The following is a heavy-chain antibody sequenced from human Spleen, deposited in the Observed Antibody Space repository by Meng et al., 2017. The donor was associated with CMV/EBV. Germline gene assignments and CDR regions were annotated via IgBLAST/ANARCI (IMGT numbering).Heavy chain of an antibody. J-gene: IGHJ5*02. D-gene: IGHD3-3*01. CDR2: ISSSGNTI. Sequence: TFSDYYMSWIRRGPGKGLKWVSYISSSGNTIYYGDSVKGRFTISRDNAKNSLYLQMDSLRAEDTAVYYCARAGSVEWLWNSAIWFDPWGQGTLVTVSS. CDR3: ARAGSVEWLWNSAIWFDP. V-gene: IGHV3-11*04. CDR1: TFSDYY.